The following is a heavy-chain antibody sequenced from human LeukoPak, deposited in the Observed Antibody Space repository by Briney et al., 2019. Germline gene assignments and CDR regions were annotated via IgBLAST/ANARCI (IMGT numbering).Heavy chain of an antibody. J-gene: IGHJ4*02. CDR1: GFTFSNYA. D-gene: IGHD3-16*02. Sequence: PGGSLRLSCAASGFTFSNYAMHWVRQAPDKGLEWVAVVSYDGSNKYYADSVKGRFTVSRDNSKNTLYLQMNSLRAEDTAVYYCAIGDSLGELSSSFEYWGQGTLATVSS. CDR2: VSYDGSNK. CDR3: AIGDSLGELSSSFEY. V-gene: IGHV3-30*04.